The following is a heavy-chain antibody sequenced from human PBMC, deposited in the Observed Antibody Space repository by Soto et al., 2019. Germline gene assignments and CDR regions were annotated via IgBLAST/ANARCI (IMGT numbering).Heavy chain of an antibody. V-gene: IGHV3-23*01. CDR1: GFTFSSYA. CDR3: AKYGHYDILTGYYSFGMDV. D-gene: IGHD3-9*01. J-gene: IGHJ6*02. Sequence: GGSLRLSCAASGFTFSSYAMSWVRQAPGKGLEWVSAISGSGGSTYYADSVKGRFTISRDNSKNTLYLQMNSLRAEDTAVYYWAKYGHYDILTGYYSFGMDVWGQGTTVTVSS. CDR2: ISGSGGST.